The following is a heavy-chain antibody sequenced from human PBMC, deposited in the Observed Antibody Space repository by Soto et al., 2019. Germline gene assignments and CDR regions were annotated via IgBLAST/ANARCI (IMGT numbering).Heavy chain of an antibody. CDR2: INSDGSST. V-gene: IGHV3-74*01. D-gene: IGHD5-12*01. CDR1: GFTFSSYW. Sequence: GGSLRLSCAASGFTFSSYWMHWVRQAPGKGLVWVSRINSDGSSTSYADSVKGRFTISRDNAKNTLYLQMNSLRAEDTAVYYCARVRGYSGYDSFDYWGQGTLVTLSS. CDR3: ARVRGYSGYDSFDY. J-gene: IGHJ4*02.